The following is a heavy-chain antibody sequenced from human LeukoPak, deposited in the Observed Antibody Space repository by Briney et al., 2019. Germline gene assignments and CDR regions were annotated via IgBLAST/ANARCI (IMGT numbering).Heavy chain of an antibody. CDR3: ARHPNYYDSSAYYYVMDV. CDR2: IYYSGRT. D-gene: IGHD3-22*01. V-gene: IGHV4-59*08. J-gene: IGHJ6*02. Sequence: SETLSLTCTVAGGSISSYYWSWIRQPPGKGLEWVGYIYYSGRTNYNPSLKSRATISVDTSNNQFSLKLSSVTAADTAVYYCARHPNYYDSSAYYYVMDVWGQGTTVTVSS. CDR1: GGSISSYY.